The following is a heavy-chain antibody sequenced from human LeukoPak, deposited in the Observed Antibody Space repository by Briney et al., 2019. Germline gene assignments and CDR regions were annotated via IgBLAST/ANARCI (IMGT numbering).Heavy chain of an antibody. Sequence: GGSLRLSCAASGFIFSGSAMYWVRQASGKGLEWVGRIRSKTNSYATEYAASVKGRFTISRDDSKNTAYLQMNSLKTEDTAVYYCTSLRDSTLDYWGQGTLVTVSS. CDR3: TSLRDSTLDY. CDR2: IRSKTNSYAT. V-gene: IGHV3-73*01. D-gene: IGHD6-13*01. J-gene: IGHJ4*01. CDR1: GFIFSGSA.